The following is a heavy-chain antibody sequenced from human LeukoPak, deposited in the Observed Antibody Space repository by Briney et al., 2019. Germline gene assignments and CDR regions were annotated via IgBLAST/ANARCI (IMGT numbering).Heavy chain of an antibody. CDR2: ISSSGSPI. D-gene: IGHD6-19*01. CDR3: ARDSADSGWLDY. Sequence: GGSLRLTCAASGFTFSSYEMNWVRQAPGKGLEWVSYISSSGSPIYYADSVKGRFTISRDNVKNSLHLQMNNLRAEDTAVYYCARDSADSGWLDYWGQGTLVTVSS. V-gene: IGHV3-48*03. J-gene: IGHJ4*02. CDR1: GFTFSSYE.